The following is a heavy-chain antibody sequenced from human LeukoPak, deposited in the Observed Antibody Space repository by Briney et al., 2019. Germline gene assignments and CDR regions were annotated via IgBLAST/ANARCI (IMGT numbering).Heavy chain of an antibody. V-gene: IGHV3-7*01. CDR2: IKQDGSEK. CDR3: ARHQSHIVVVTAYFDY. Sequence: GGSLRLSCAASGFTLSNYWMSWVRQAPGKGLEWVASIKQDGSEKYYVDSVEGRFTISRDNAKNSLYLQMNSLRAEDTAVFYCARHQSHIVVVTAYFDYWGQGTLATVSS. CDR1: GFTLSNYW. J-gene: IGHJ4*02. D-gene: IGHD2-21*02.